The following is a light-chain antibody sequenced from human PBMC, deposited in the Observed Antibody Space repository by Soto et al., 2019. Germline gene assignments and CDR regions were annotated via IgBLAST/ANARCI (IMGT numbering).Light chain of an antibody. CDR2: EVS. CDR1: SSDVGAYNY. V-gene: IGLV2-14*01. CDR3: SSYTSSFTVV. Sequence: QSALTQPASVSGSPGQSITISCTGTSSDVGAYNYVSWYQHHPGKVPKLLIYEVSNRPSGVSNRFSGSKSGNTASLTISGLQAEDEADYYCSSYTSSFTVVFGGGTQLTVL. J-gene: IGLJ2*01.